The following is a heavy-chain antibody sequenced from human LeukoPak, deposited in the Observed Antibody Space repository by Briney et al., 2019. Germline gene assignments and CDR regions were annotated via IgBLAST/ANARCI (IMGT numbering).Heavy chain of an antibody. D-gene: IGHD2-15*01. V-gene: IGHV3-21*01. J-gene: IGHJ4*02. CDR3: ARDSPGYCSGGSCYGPFDY. Sequence: PGGSLRLSCAASGFTFSSYSMNWVRQAPGKGLEWVSSISISSSYIYYADSVKGRFTISRDNAKNSLYLQMNSLRAEDTAVYYCARDSPGYCSGGSCYGPFDYWGQGTLVTVSS. CDR2: ISISSSYI. CDR1: GFTFSSYS.